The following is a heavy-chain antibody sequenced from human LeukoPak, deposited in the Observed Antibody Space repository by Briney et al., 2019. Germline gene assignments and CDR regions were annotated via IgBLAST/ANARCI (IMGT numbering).Heavy chain of an antibody. J-gene: IGHJ4*02. CDR3: ARRCSSTSCFDY. V-gene: IGHV3-21*01. CDR2: ISSSSSYI. D-gene: IGHD2-2*01. Sequence: PGGSLRLSCAASGFTFSSYSMNWVRQAPGKGLVWVSSISSSSSYIYYADSLKGRFTISRDNAKNSLYLQMNSLRAEDTAVYYCARRCSSTSCFDYWGQGTLVTVSS. CDR1: GFTFSSYS.